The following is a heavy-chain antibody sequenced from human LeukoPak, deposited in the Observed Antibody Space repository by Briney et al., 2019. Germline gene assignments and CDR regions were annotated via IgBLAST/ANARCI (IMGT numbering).Heavy chain of an antibody. D-gene: IGHD6-19*01. Sequence: GAAVTVSFKSSGYTFTNYGISWVRQAPGQGREWMGWISAYNGNTHYAQKLQGRVTITTDTSTSTAYMELRSLRSDDTAVYYCARELGGAAVAGSPLHYYYMDVWGKGTTVTVSS. J-gene: IGHJ6*03. CDR3: ARELGGAAVAGSPLHYYYMDV. V-gene: IGHV1-18*01. CDR2: ISAYNGNT. CDR1: GYTFTNYG.